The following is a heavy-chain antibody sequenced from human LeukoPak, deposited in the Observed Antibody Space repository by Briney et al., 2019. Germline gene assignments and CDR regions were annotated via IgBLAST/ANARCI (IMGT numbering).Heavy chain of an antibody. V-gene: IGHV3-74*01. Sequence: PLGSLRLSCAAPGFTFSSYWMHSVRQAPGNGLVWVSRINNDGSSTSYADSVKGRFTISRDNAKNTLYLQMNSLRAEDTAVYYCARPTKEGSSWYWWFDPWGQGTLVTVSS. CDR1: GFTFSSYW. CDR3: ARPTKEGSSWYWWFDP. CDR2: INNDGSST. D-gene: IGHD6-13*01. J-gene: IGHJ5*02.